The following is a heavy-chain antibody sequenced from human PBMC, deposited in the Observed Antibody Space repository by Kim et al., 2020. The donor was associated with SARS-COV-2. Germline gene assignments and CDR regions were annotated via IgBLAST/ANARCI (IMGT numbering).Heavy chain of an antibody. J-gene: IGHJ6*02. Sequence: SQTLSLTCAISGDSVSSNSAAWNWIRQSPSRGLEWLGRTYYRSKWYNDYAVSVKSRITINPDTSKNQFSLQLNSVTPEDTAVYYCAREVGIAVGYVVYYYGMDVWGQGTTVTVSS. CDR3: AREVGIAVGYVVYYYGMDV. CDR1: GDSVSSNSAA. D-gene: IGHD6-19*01. CDR2: TYYRSKWYN. V-gene: IGHV6-1*01.